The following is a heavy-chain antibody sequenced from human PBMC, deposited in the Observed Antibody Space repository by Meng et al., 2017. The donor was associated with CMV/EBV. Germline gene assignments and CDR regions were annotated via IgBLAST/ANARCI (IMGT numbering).Heavy chain of an antibody. V-gene: IGHV3-21*01. Sequence: GESLKISCAASGFAFNTYNMNWVRQAPGKGLEWVASISTRGNYIYYTDSVRGRLIISRDNAKNSLYLQMNSLRAEDTAVYYCARIKWFDPWGQGTLVTVSS. CDR1: GFAFNTYN. CDR3: ARIKWFDP. CDR2: ISTRGNYI. J-gene: IGHJ5*02.